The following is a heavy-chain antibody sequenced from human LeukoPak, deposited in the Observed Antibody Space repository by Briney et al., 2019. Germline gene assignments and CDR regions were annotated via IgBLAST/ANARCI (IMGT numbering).Heavy chain of an antibody. CDR3: ARDSGSYPAYAFDI. V-gene: IGHV1-2*02. CDR2: INPNSGGT. CDR1: GYTFTSYD. Sequence: ASVKVSCKASGYTFTSYDINWVRQATGQGLEWMGWINPNSGGTNYVQKFQGRVTMTRDTSISTAYMELSRLRSDDTAVYYCARDSGSYPAYAFDIWGQGTMVTVSS. J-gene: IGHJ3*02. D-gene: IGHD1-26*01.